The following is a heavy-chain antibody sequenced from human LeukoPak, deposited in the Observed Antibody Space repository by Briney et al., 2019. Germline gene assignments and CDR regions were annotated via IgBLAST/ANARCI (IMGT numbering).Heavy chain of an antibody. D-gene: IGHD3-22*01. CDR1: GISFNNYW. CDR2: VNSDGSST. V-gene: IGHV3-74*01. CDR3: ATGLGHYYDY. J-gene: IGHJ4*02. Sequence: QPGGSLRLSCAAPGISFNNYWMHWVRQAPGKGLVWVSRVNSDGSSTVYADSVKGRFTISRDNARTTVYLQMSSLRLDDTATYYCATGLGHYYDYWGQGSLVTVSS.